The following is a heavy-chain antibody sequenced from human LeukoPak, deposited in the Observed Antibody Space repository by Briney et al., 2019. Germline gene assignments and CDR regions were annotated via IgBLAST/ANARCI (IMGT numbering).Heavy chain of an antibody. D-gene: IGHD6-25*01. Sequence: GGSLRLSCAASGFTFDDHAMHWVRQAPGKGLEWVSSISSTSTYIHDADSVKGRFTIYRDNAKNSLYLQMNSLRAEDTAMYYCARGMRQIDDAFDLWGQGTMVTVSS. J-gene: IGHJ3*01. CDR1: GFTFDDHA. V-gene: IGHV3-21*06. CDR3: ARGMRQIDDAFDL. CDR2: ISSTSTYI.